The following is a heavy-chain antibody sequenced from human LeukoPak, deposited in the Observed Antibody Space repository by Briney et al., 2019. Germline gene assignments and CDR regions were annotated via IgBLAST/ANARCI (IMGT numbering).Heavy chain of an antibody. Sequence: PGGSLRLSCAAFGFTLSGHYTDWVRQAPGKGLEWVGRARNKANSYSTEYAASVKGRFTISRDDSENSLWLQMNSLKTEDTAVYYCTRTMGGGYSPFDYWGQGTLVTVSS. J-gene: IGHJ4*02. CDR3: TRTMGGGYSPFDY. CDR2: ARNKANSYST. CDR1: GFTLSGHY. D-gene: IGHD1-26*01. V-gene: IGHV3-72*01.